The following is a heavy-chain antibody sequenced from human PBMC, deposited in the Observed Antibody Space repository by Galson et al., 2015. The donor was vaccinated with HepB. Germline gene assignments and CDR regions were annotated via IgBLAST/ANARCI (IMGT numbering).Heavy chain of an antibody. Sequence: SLRLSCAASGFIVSSQYMSWVRQVPGKGLVWVSRINSDGSSTSYADSVKGRFTIFRDNAKNSLYLQMNSLRDEDTAVYYCGRVEGATADIDYWGQGTLVTVSS. V-gene: IGHV3-74*01. J-gene: IGHJ4*02. CDR3: GRVEGATADIDY. D-gene: IGHD1-1*01. CDR2: INSDGSST. CDR1: GFIVSSQY.